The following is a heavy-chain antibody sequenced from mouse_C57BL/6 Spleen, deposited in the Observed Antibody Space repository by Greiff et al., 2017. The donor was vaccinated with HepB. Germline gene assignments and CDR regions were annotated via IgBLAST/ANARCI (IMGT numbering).Heavy chain of an antibody. J-gene: IGHJ3*01. CDR3: ARDRRGFAY. V-gene: IGHV3-6*01. CDR2: ISYDGSN. CDR1: GYSITSGYY. Sequence: VQLKESGPGLVKPSQSLSLTCSVTGYSITSGYYRNWIRQFPGNKLEWMGYISYDGSNNYNPSLKNRISITRDTSKNQFFLKLNSVTTEDTATYYCARDRRGFAYWGQGTLVTVSA.